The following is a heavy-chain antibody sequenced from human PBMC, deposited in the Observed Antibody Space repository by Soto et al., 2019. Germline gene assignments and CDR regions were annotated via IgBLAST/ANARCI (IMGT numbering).Heavy chain of an antibody. CDR3: ARGRDPAKTGY. Sequence: PSETLSLTCAVYGGSFSDYYWNWIRQSPGKGLEWIGEIHPSGSTSYNPSLSSRVTMPRDTSKNHFSLELNSVTAADTAVYYCARGRDPAKTGYWGQGTLVTVSS. CDR1: GGSFSDYY. V-gene: IGHV4-34*01. J-gene: IGHJ4*02. CDR2: IHPSGST. D-gene: IGHD5-18*01.